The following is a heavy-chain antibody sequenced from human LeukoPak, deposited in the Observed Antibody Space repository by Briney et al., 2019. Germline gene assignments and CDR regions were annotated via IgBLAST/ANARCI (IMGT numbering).Heavy chain of an antibody. V-gene: IGHV4-4*07. J-gene: IGHJ4*02. Sequence: PSETLSLTCTVSGGSISSYYWSWIRQPAGKGLEWIGRIYTSGSTNYNPSLKSRVTMSVDASKNQFSLKLSSVTAADTAVYYCARVTWFGELLEFDYWGQGTLVTVSS. CDR2: IYTSGST. D-gene: IGHD3-10*01. CDR1: GGSISSYY. CDR3: ARVTWFGELLEFDY.